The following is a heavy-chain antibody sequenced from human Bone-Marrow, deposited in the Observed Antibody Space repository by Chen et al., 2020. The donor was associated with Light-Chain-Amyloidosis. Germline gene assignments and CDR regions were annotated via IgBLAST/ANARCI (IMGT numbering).Heavy chain of an antibody. J-gene: IGHJ4*02. CDR2: IWYDGSNK. D-gene: IGHD3-10*01. Sequence: QVQLVESGGGVVQPGRSLRLSCAASGFTFSSYGMHWVRQAPGKGLEWLAVIWYDGSNKYYADSVKGRFTISRDNSKNTLYLQMNSLRAEDTAVYYCARVGFGDADFDYWGQGTLVTVSS. CDR3: ARVGFGDADFDY. V-gene: IGHV3-33*01. CDR1: GFTFSSYG.